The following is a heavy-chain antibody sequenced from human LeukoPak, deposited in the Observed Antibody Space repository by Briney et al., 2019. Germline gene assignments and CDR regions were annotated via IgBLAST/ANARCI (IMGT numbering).Heavy chain of an antibody. V-gene: IGHV1-2*02. D-gene: IGHD5-24*01. J-gene: IGHJ4*02. CDR2: INPNSGGT. Sequence: ASVTVSCTASGYTFTGYYMHWVRQAPGQGIEWMGWINPNSGGTNYAQKFQGRVTMTRYTSISTAYMEVSRLRSDYTAVYYCSFRGEDRDGNFDYWGQGTLVTVSS. CDR1: GYTFTGYY. CDR3: SFRGEDRDGNFDY.